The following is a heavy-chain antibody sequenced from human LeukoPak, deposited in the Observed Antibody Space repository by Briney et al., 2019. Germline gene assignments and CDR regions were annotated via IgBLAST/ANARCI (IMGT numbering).Heavy chain of an antibody. V-gene: IGHV3-30-3*01. Sequence: GRSLRLSCAASGFTFTIYAIHWARQAPGKGLEWVAVTDGSNTFYADSVKGRFSLSSDNSKNTLYLRMNSLRAEDTAVYYCAKDLIAGPPDYFDYWGQGTLVTVSS. CDR2: TDGSNT. CDR3: AKDLIAGPPDYFDY. CDR1: GFTFTIYA. D-gene: IGHD1-14*01. J-gene: IGHJ4*02.